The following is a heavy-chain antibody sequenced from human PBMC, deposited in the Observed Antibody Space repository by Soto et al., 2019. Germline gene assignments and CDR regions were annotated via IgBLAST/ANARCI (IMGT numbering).Heavy chain of an antibody. CDR1: GFSFSSYA. CDR3: ARRSSGWYFDY. CDR2: IRGSGDTT. V-gene: IGHV3-23*01. D-gene: IGHD6-19*01. Sequence: EVQLLESGGGLVQPGGSLRLSCAASGFSFSSYAMNWVRQAPGKGLGWVSVIRGSGDTTYYADSVKGRFTISRDNSKNTLDLQMISLRAEDTAVYYCARRSSGWYFDYWGQGTLVIVSS. J-gene: IGHJ4*02.